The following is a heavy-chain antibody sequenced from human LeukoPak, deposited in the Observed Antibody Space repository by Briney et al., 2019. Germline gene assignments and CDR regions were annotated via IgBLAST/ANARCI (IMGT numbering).Heavy chain of an antibody. D-gene: IGHD2-15*01. V-gene: IGHV4-59*08. CDR3: ARRGGHAGSFDY. CDR1: SDSISNYY. CDR2: IYYSGSGST. Sequence: SETLSLTCTVSSDSISNYYWSWIRQPPGKGLEWIGYIYYSGSGSTNYNPSLKSRVTISVDTSKNQFSLKLSSVTAADTAVYYCARRGGHAGSFDYWGQGTLVTISS. J-gene: IGHJ4*02.